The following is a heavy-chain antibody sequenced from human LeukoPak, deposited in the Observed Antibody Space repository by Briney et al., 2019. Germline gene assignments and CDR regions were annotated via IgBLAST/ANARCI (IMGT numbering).Heavy chain of an antibody. J-gene: IGHJ4*02. CDR1: GFTFSSNW. D-gene: IGHD3-10*01. CDR3: ARQGALWFGESREDY. V-gene: IGHV3-7*01. CDR2: IKQDGSEK. Sequence: GGSLRLSCAAAGFTFSSNWMSWVRQAPGKGLEWVANIKQDGSEKYYVDSVKGRFTISRDNAKNSLYLQMNSQRAEDTAVYNCARQGALWFGESREDYWGQGTLVTVSS.